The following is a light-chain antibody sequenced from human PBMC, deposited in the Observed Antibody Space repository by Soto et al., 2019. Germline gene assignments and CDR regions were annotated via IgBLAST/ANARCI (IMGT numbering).Light chain of an antibody. CDR3: HHYHDWPPYN. CDR2: GAS. J-gene: IGKJ2*01. Sequence: ETVMTQSPATLSVSPGERATLSCRASQSISRNLAWYQQKPGQPPRLLIYGASTRATGIPDRFSGSGSGTDFTLTISGLQSEYFAVYYCHHYHDWPPYNFGQGTKLEIK. CDR1: QSISRN. V-gene: IGKV3-15*01.